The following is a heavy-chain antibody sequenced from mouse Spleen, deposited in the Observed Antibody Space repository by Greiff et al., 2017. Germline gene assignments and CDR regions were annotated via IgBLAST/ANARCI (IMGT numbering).Heavy chain of an antibody. CDR3: ARKYGYYFDY. Sequence: QVQLKESGAELVRPGVSVKISCKGSGYTFTDYAMHWVKQSHAKSLEWIGVISTYYGDASYNQKFKGKATMTVDKSSSTAYMELARLTSEDSAIYYCARKYGYYFDYWGQGTTLTVSS. J-gene: IGHJ2*01. V-gene: IGHV1S137*01. D-gene: IGHD2-10*02. CDR2: ISTYYGDA. CDR1: GYTFTDYA.